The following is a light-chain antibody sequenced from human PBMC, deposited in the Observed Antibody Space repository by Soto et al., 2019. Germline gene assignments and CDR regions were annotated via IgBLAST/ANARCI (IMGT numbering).Light chain of an antibody. CDR2: SNY. CDR1: SSNIGSNT. V-gene: IGLV1-44*01. CDR3: AAWDDSLNGWV. Sequence: QSVLTQPPSASGTPGQRVTISCSGSSSNIGSNTVNWYQQLPGTAPKLLIYSNYQRPSGVPDRFSGSKSGTSASLAISGLQSEDEADYYCAAWDDSLNGWVFGGGTKLIVL. J-gene: IGLJ3*02.